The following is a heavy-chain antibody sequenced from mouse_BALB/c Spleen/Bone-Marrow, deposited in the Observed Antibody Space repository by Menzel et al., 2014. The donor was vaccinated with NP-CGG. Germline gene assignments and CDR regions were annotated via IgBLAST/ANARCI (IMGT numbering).Heavy chain of an antibody. CDR3: ARDKGRVFFDY. CDR2: IRNKANGYTT. Sequence: EVQRVESGGGLVQPGGSLRLSCATSGFTFTDYYMNWVRQPPGKALEWLGFIRNKANGYTTEYSASVKNRFTISRDNSQNILYLQMNTLRVDDSATYYCARDKGRVFFDYWGQGTTLTVSS. V-gene: IGHV7-3*02. CDR1: GFTFTDYY. J-gene: IGHJ2*01.